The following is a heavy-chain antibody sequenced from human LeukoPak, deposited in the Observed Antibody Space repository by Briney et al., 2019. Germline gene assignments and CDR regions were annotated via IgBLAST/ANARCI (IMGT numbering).Heavy chain of an antibody. Sequence: PSETLSLTCTVSGGSISSYYWSWIRQPPGKGLEWIGYIYYSGSTNYNPSLKSRVTISVDTSKNQFSLKLSSVTAADTAVYYCARGGRWLQCLYYFDYWGQGTLVTVSS. CDR2: IYYSGST. V-gene: IGHV4-59*01. D-gene: IGHD5-24*01. J-gene: IGHJ4*02. CDR1: GGSISSYY. CDR3: ARGGRWLQCLYYFDY.